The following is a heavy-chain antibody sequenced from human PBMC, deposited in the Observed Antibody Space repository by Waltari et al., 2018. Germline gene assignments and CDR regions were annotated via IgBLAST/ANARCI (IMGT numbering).Heavy chain of an antibody. V-gene: IGHV1-69*13. J-gene: IGHJ6*02. Sequence: QVQLVQSGAEVKKPGSSVKVSCKASGGTFSSYAISWVRQAPGQGLEWMGGISPIFGTANYAQKFQGRVTITADESTSTAYMELSSLRSEDTAVYYCARGWLAHYYYYYGMDVWGQGTTVTVSS. CDR1: GGTFSSYA. CDR2: ISPIFGTA. D-gene: IGHD6-19*01. CDR3: ARGWLAHYYYYYGMDV.